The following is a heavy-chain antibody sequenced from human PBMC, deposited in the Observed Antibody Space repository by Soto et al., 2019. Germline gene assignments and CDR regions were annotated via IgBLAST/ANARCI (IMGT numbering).Heavy chain of an antibody. D-gene: IGHD5-12*01. CDR2: IIPIFGTA. CDR3: ARGRGYSGDDHYYYFDMDV. V-gene: IGHV1-69*13. CDR1: GGTFSSYA. Sequence: SVKVSCKASGGTFSSYAISWVRQAPGQGLEWMGGIIPIFGTANYAQKFQGRVTITADESTSTAYMELSSLRSEDTAVYYCARGRGYSGDDHYYYFDMDVWGQGTTVTVSS. J-gene: IGHJ6*02.